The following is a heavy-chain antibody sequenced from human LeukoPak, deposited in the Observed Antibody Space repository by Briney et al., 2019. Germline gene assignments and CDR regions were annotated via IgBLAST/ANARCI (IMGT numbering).Heavy chain of an antibody. CDR1: GFTFSSYA. Sequence: GGSLRLSCAASGFTFSSYAMHGVRQAPGKGLEWVAVISYDGSNKYYADSVKGRFTISRDNSKNTLYLQMNSLRAEDTAVYYCARGPDYGDYVYWGQGTLVTVSS. D-gene: IGHD4-17*01. CDR3: ARGPDYGDYVY. J-gene: IGHJ4*02. V-gene: IGHV3-30*04. CDR2: ISYDGSNK.